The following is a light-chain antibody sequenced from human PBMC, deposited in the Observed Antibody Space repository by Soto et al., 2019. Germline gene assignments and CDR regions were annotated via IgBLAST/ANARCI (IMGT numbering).Light chain of an antibody. Sequence: EIVLTQSPGTLSLSQGERATLSFRASQSVSSSYLAWYQQKPGQAPRLLIYGASSRATGIPDRFSGSGSGTDFTLTISRLEPEDFAVYYCQQYGSSGTFGQGTKVDIK. CDR2: GAS. V-gene: IGKV3-20*01. CDR1: QSVSSSY. CDR3: QQYGSSGT. J-gene: IGKJ1*01.